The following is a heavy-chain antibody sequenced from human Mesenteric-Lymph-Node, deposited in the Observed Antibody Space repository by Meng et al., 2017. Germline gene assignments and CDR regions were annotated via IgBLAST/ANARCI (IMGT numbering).Heavy chain of an antibody. D-gene: IGHD1-26*01. CDR1: GASVSINPSS. V-gene: IGHV4-61*01. CDR2: NFNDGRT. CDR3: ARDNMGSIDY. J-gene: IGHJ4*02. Sequence: QPQLQAAGPGLVRPSETLSLTCSVSGASVSINPSSWTWVRQPPGKGLEWIGYNFNDGRTNYNPSLKTRVTMSIDTSKNQFSLTLSSVTAADTAIYYCARDNMGSIDYWGQGILVTVSS.